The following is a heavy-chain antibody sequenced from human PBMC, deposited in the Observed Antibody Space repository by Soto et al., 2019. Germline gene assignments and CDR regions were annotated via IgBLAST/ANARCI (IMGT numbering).Heavy chain of an antibody. Sequence: PSETLSLTCTFSVGSIGGSNYFCGWIRPSPGTGLEWLGTIYSSGTTYYSQSLKSRITMSSDTSKNQFSLNLGSVTAADTAVYYCTSSLFGVRGFPTRVVWGPGTKVTLS. CDR3: TSSLFGVRGFPTRVV. CDR2: IYSSGTT. CDR1: VGSIGGSNYF. V-gene: IGHV4-39*01. J-gene: IGHJ6*02. D-gene: IGHD3-10*01.